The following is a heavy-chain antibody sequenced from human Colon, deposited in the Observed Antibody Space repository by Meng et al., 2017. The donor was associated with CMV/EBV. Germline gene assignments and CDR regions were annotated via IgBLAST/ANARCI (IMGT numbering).Heavy chain of an antibody. Sequence: GGSLRLSCAASGFTFSIYWMNWVRQAPGKGLECVANMNQDGSRKYYVDSVKGRFIISRDNVKNLLYLQINSLRAEDMAVYYCARGESYPWARHEYYGMDVWGQGTTVTVSS. CDR1: GFTFSIYW. CDR3: ARGESYPWARHEYYGMDV. J-gene: IGHJ6*02. V-gene: IGHV3-7*04. D-gene: IGHD3-10*01. CDR2: MNQDGSRK.